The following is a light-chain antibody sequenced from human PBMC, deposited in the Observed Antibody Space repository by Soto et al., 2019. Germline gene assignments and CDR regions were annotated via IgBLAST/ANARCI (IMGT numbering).Light chain of an antibody. V-gene: IGKV4-1*01. Sequence: DIVMTQSPDSLAVSLGERATINCKSSQSVLYSSNNKNYLAWYQQKPGQPPKLLIYWASTRESGVPDLFSGSVSGTDFTLTISSLQAEDGAVYYCQQYYSTPYTFGQGTKLEIK. CDR2: WAS. J-gene: IGKJ2*01. CDR3: QQYYSTPYT. CDR1: QSVLYSSNNKNY.